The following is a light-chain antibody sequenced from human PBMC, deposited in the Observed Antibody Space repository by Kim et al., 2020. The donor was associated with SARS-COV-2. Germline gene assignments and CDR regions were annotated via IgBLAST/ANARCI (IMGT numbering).Light chain of an antibody. CDR2: GKT. J-gene: IGLJ3*02. V-gene: IGLV3-19*01. CDR1: SLRSYY. Sequence: ALGQTVRITCQGDSLRSYYASWYQQKPGQAPRLVIYGKTNRPSGIPDRFSGSSSGNTASLTITGAQAEDEADYYCNSRDNSGNHLVFGGGTQLTVL. CDR3: NSRDNSGNHLV.